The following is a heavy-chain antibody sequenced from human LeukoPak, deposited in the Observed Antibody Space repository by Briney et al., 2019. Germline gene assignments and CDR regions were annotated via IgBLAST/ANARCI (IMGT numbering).Heavy chain of an antibody. CDR2: IRYDGSNK. CDR3: ARGPFTMVRGLNRGHYFDY. D-gene: IGHD3-10*01. CDR1: GFTFSSYG. J-gene: IGHJ4*02. Sequence: PGGSLRLSCAASGFTFSSYGMHWVRQAPGKGLEWVAFIRYDGSNKYYADSVKGRFTISRDNSKNTLYLQMNSLRPEDTAVYYCARGPFTMVRGLNRGHYFDYWGQGTLVTVSS. V-gene: IGHV3-30*02.